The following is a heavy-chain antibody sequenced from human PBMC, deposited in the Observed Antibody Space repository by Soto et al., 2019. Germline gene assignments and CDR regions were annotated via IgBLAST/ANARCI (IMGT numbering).Heavy chain of an antibody. CDR2: ISYDGSNK. CDR1: GFTFSSYA. Sequence: QVQLVESGGGVVQPGRSLRLSCAASGFTFSSYAMHWVRQAPGKGLEWVAVISYDGSNKYYADSVKGRFTISRDNSKNTLYLQMNSLRAEDTAVYYCARGYGDYVFDYWCQGTLVTVSS. CDR3: ARGYGDYVFDY. V-gene: IGHV3-30-3*01. D-gene: IGHD4-17*01. J-gene: IGHJ4*02.